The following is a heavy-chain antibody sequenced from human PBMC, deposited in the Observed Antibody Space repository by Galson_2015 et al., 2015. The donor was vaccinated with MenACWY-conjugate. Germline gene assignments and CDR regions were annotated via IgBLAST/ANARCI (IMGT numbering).Heavy chain of an antibody. CDR3: AKIRRQCSSSSCYSLTDFDS. V-gene: IGHV3-23*01. J-gene: IGHJ4*02. CDR1: EFTFNRYG. D-gene: IGHD2-15*01. Sequence: SLRLSCAASEFTFNRYGMSWVRQAPGKGLEWVSGTNGNGDKTYYADSVKGRFTISRDNPKSTLFLQMNSLGAEDTAVYYCAKIRRQCSSSSCYSLTDFDSWGQGTPVTVSS. CDR2: TNGNGDKT.